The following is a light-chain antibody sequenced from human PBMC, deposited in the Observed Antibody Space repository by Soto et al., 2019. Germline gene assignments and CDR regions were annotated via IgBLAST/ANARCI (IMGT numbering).Light chain of an antibody. CDR3: ETWDRNTRV. CDR2: LEGSGSY. J-gene: IGLJ3*02. Sequence: QLVLTQSSSASASLGSSVKLTCTLSSGHSIYIIAWHQQQPGKAPRYLMKLEGSGSYNKGSGVPDRFSVSSSGADRYLTIANLQFEDEADYYCETWDRNTRVFGGGTKLTVL. V-gene: IGLV4-60*02. CDR1: SGHSIYI.